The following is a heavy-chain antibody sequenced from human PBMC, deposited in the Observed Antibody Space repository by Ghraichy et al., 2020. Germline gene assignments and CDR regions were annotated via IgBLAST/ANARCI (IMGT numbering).Heavy chain of an antibody. CDR2: IFYSRST. CDR3: ARSESSTSYTMDG. D-gene: IGHD6-13*01. CDR1: GGSISTYY. Sequence: SCTVSGGSISTYYWSWVRQPPGKEVEWIGCIFYSRSTTYNPSLTSRVTISVDTSMNQFSLNLRSVTAADTAVYYCARSESSTSYTMDGWGQGTTVIVSS. V-gene: IGHV4-59*01. J-gene: IGHJ6*02.